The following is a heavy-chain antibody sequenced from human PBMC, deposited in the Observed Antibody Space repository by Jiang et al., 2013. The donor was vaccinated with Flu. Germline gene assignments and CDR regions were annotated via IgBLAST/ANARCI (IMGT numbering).Heavy chain of an antibody. D-gene: IGHD6-13*01. CDR1: GFSLNNARMG. J-gene: IGHJ3*01. V-gene: IGHV2-26*01. CDR2: TFSRDEK. Sequence: KPTQTLTLTCSVSGFSLNNARMGVSWVRQPPGKALEWLAHTFSRDEKSYSPSPKSRLTISKDTSKSQVVLTMTNMDPVDTATYYCARRLSHVSAAAIAFDVWGQGTMVTVSS. CDR3: ARRLSHVSAAAIAFDV.